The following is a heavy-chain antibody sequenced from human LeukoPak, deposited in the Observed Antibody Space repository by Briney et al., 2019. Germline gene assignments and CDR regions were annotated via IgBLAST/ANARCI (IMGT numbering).Heavy chain of an antibody. CDR2: INHSGST. V-gene: IGHV4-34*01. J-gene: IGHJ4*02. D-gene: IGHD5-18*01. CDR3: ARGRGYSYGFFDY. Sequence: SETLSLTCAVYGGPFSGYYWSWIRQPPGKGLEWIGEINHSGSTNYNPSLKSRVTISVDTSKDQFPLKLSSVTAADTAVYYCARGRGYSYGFFDYWGQGTLVTVSS. CDR1: GGPFSGYY.